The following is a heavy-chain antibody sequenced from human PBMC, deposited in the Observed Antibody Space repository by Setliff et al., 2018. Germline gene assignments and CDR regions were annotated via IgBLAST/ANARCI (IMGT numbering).Heavy chain of an antibody. D-gene: IGHD3-10*01. CDR3: ARTSRDGATYMDV. CDR2: ICRGSNT. V-gene: IGHV4-4*07. CDR1: GGSMTSYY. Sequence: PSETLSLTCTVSGGSMTSYYWSWIRQPAGKGLEWIGRICSSENTIGRICRGSNTHYNPSLQSRVTMSLDTSTNQFSLRLSSVTAADTVVYYCARTSRDGATYMDVWGKGTTVTVSS. J-gene: IGHJ6*03.